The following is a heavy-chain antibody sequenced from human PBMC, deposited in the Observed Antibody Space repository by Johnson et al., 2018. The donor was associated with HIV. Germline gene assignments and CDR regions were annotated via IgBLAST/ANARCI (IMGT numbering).Heavy chain of an antibody. CDR3: ARAPEVRGIDAFDI. Sequence: QVQLVESGGGLVNPGGSLRLSCVASGFSFSDYYMSWIRQAPGKGLEWVSYITSSGNTVYYADSVKGRFTISRDNAKNSLSLQMNILTAEDTAVYYCARAPEVRGIDAFDIWGQGTMVTVS. J-gene: IGHJ3*02. CDR1: GFSFSDYY. V-gene: IGHV3-11*04. CDR2: ITSSGNTV. D-gene: IGHD3-10*01.